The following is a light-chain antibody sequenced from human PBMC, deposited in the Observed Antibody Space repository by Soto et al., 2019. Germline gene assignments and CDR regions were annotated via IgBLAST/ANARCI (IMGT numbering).Light chain of an antibody. CDR2: KTS. Sequence: DILLTQSPSTLSASIGDRVTITCRTSQTINNWLAWYQQKPGKAPKLLIHKTSILESGVPSRFSGSGSGTDFTLTISSLQPEDFATYYCLQDYNYPWTFGQGTKVDIK. CDR3: LQDYNYPWT. J-gene: IGKJ1*01. V-gene: IGKV1-5*03. CDR1: QTINNW.